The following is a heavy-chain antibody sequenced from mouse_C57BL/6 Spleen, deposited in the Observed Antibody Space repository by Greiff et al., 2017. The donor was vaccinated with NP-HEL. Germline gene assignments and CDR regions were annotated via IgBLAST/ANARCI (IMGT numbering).Heavy chain of an antibody. Sequence: EVMLVESGGGLVKPGGSLKLSCAASGFTFSSYAMSWVRQTPEKRLEWVATISDGGSYTYYPDNVKGRFTISRDNAKNNLYLQMSNLKSEDTAMYYCARGDITTVVGDYWGQGTTLTVSS. CDR1: GFTFSSYA. J-gene: IGHJ2*01. CDR3: ARGDITTVVGDY. CDR2: ISDGGSYT. V-gene: IGHV5-4*03. D-gene: IGHD1-1*01.